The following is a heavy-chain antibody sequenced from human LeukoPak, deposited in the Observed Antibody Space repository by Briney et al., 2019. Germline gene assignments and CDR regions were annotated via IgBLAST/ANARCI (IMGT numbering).Heavy chain of an antibody. CDR1: GFTFSSYS. Sequence: KSGGSLRLSCAASGFTFSSYSMNWVRQAPGKGLEWVSSISSSSSYIYYADSVKGRFTISRDNAKNSLYLQMNSLRAEDTAVYYCARDGNYDILTGSTLYYFDYWGQGTLVTVSS. V-gene: IGHV3-21*01. J-gene: IGHJ4*02. CDR3: ARDGNYDILTGSTLYYFDY. D-gene: IGHD3-9*01. CDR2: ISSSSSYI.